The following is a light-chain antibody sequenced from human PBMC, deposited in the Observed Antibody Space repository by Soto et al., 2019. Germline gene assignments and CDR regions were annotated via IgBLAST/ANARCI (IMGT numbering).Light chain of an antibody. J-gene: IGLJ1*01. CDR1: VLAKKY. V-gene: IGLV3-27*01. CDR2: KDS. CDR3: YSAAVKNLGV. Sequence: SYELTQPSSVSVSPGQTARITCSGDVLAKKYARWFQQKPGQAPVLMIYKDSERPSGIPERFSGSSSGTTVTLTISGAQVEDEADYYCYSAAVKNLGVFGTGTKLTVL.